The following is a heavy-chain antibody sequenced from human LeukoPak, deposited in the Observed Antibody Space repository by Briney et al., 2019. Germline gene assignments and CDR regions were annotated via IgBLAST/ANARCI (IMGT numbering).Heavy chain of an antibody. CDR2: IYSDNT. V-gene: IGHV3-53*01. Sequence: GGSLRLSCTVSGFTVSSNSMSWVRQAPGKGLEWVSFIYSDNTHYSDSVKGRFTISRDNSKNTLYLQMNSLRADDTAVYYCAREGHYSTNGYNTRIDAFDIWGQGTLVTVSS. CDR1: GFTVSSNS. CDR3: AREGHYSTNGYNTRIDAFDI. J-gene: IGHJ3*02. D-gene: IGHD2-8*01.